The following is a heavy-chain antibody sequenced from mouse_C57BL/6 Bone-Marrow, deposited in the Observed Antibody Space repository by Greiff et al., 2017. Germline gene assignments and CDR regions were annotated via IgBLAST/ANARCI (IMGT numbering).Heavy chain of an antibody. Sequence: QVQLQQSGAELARPGASVKMSCKASGYTFTSYTMHWVKQRPGQGLEWIGYLNPSSGYAKYNQTFKDKATLTADKSSRTAYMRLRSLPSEDSAVCYCAGKGGSYYAMDYWGQGTSVTVSS. J-gene: IGHJ4*01. CDR3: AGKGGSYYAMDY. V-gene: IGHV1-4*01. CDR1: GYTFTSYT. CDR2: LNPSSGYA. D-gene: IGHD1-1*02.